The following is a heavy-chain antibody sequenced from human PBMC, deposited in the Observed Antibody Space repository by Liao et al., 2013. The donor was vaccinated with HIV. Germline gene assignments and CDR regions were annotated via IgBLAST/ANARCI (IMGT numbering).Heavy chain of an antibody. Sequence: QVQLQESGPGLVKSSQTLSLTCTVSGGSISSGDHYWSWIRQPPGKGLEWIGYVYYSGSTYYNPSLKSRVSISVDTSKNQFSLKLNSVTAAETAVYYCARDRDDSSGYNPLGYWGQGTLVTVSS. CDR3: ARDRDDSSGYNPLGY. CDR1: GGSISSGDHY. D-gene: IGHD3-22*01. CDR2: VYYSGST. V-gene: IGHV4-30-4*08. J-gene: IGHJ4*02.